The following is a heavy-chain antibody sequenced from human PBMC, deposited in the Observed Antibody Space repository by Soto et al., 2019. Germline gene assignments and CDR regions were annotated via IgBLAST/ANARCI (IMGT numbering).Heavy chain of an antibody. Sequence: EVQVLESGGGLVQPGGSLRLACAASGFTFSSYAMSWVRQAPGKGLEWGSAISGRTGSTSYADSVKGRFTISRDNSRNTLYLQMNSLRAEDTAVYYCGVQYDYWGPGTLVTVSS. V-gene: IGHV3-23*01. CDR3: GVQYDY. CDR1: GFTFSSYA. D-gene: IGHD1-1*01. CDR2: ISGRTGST. J-gene: IGHJ4*02.